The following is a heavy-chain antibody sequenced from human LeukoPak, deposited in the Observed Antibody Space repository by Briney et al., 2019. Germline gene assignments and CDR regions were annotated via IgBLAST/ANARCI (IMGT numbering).Heavy chain of an antibody. D-gene: IGHD6-19*01. Sequence: SETLSLTCTVSSGSISTSNYYWGWVRQPPGKALEWIGNIFYTGSTYYNPSLKSRVTISVDTSKNQFSLKLSSVTAADTAVYYCARDNIAVAGTDAFDIWGQGTMVTVSS. CDR2: IFYTGST. J-gene: IGHJ3*02. CDR3: ARDNIAVAGTDAFDI. V-gene: IGHV4-39*07. CDR1: SGSISTSNYY.